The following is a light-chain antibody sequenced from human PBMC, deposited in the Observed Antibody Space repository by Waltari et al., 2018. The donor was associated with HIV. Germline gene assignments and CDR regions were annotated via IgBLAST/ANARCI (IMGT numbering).Light chain of an antibody. CDR2: EVT. Sequence: QSALPQPASVSGSPGQSITISSTGTSSELGSYHPVSLYQHHPAKDPKPMIYEVTKRPSGISDRFSGSKSGNTASLTISGLQAEDEADYYCCSYARSSTFYVFGTGTKVTVL. CDR1: SSELGSYHP. J-gene: IGLJ1*01. CDR3: CSYARSSTFYV. V-gene: IGLV2-23*02.